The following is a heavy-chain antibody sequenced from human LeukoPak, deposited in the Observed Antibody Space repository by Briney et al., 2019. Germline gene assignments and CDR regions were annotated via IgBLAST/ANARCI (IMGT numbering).Heavy chain of an antibody. D-gene: IGHD3-3*01. J-gene: IGHJ4*02. CDR2: INPNSGGT. V-gene: IGHV1-2*02. Sequence: ASVKVSCKASGYTFTGYYMRWVRQAPGQGLEWMGWINPNSGGTNYAQKFQGRVTMTRDTSISTAYMELSRLRSDDTAVYYCARSLRITIFGVVTGDYWGQGTLVTVSS. CDR3: ARSLRITIFGVVTGDY. CDR1: GYTFTGYY.